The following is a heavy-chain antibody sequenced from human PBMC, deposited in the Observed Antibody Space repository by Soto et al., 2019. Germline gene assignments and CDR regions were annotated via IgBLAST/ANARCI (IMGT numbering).Heavy chain of an antibody. J-gene: IGHJ4*02. V-gene: IGHV3-23*01. Sequence: EVQLLESGGGLVQPGGSLRLSCAASEFSFSSYAMSWVRQAPEKGMEWVSAISGSGGSTYYADSVKGRFTISRDNSKNTLYLQMNSLRAEDTAVYYCANEVDVIVPGPFDYWGQGTLVTVSS. D-gene: IGHD2-2*01. CDR3: ANEVDVIVPGPFDY. CDR1: EFSFSSYA. CDR2: ISGSGGST.